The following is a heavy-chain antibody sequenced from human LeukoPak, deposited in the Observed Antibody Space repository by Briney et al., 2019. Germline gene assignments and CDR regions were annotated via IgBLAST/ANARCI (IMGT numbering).Heavy chain of an antibody. J-gene: IGHJ5*02. D-gene: IGHD3-10*01. CDR2: IIPIFGTA. V-gene: IGHV1-69*05. CDR3: ASLLAVHSFGLDP. Sequence: VASVKVSCKASGGTFSSYAISWVRQAPGQGLEWMGRIIPIFGTANYAQKFQGRVTITTDESTSTAYMELSSLRSEDTAVYYCASLLAVHSFGLDPWGQGTLVTVSS. CDR1: GGTFSSYA.